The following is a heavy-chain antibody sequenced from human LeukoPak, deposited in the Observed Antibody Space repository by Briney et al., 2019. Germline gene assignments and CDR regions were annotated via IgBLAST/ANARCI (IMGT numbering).Heavy chain of an antibody. CDR1: GGSISSSS. D-gene: IGHD6-13*01. CDR2: ISSSSSAI. V-gene: IGHV3-48*02. Sequence: PSETLSLTCTVSGGSISSSSYYWGWIRQPPGKALEWVSYISSSSSAIYYADSVKGRFTISRDNAKNSLYLQMHSLRDDDSAVYYCAALRFSAGTVYWGQGTLVTVSS. CDR3: AALRFSAGTVY. J-gene: IGHJ4*02.